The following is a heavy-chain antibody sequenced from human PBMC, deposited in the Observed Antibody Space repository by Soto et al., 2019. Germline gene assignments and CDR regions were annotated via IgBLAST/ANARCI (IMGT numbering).Heavy chain of an antibody. Sequence: GGSLRLSCAASGFTFSSYWMHWVRQAPGKGLVWVSRINSDGSSTSYADSVKGRFTISRDNAKNTLYLQMNSLRAEDTAVYYCARDQAVAGPLEVSYWYLDLWGRGTLVTVSS. D-gene: IGHD6-19*01. V-gene: IGHV3-74*01. CDR1: GFTFSSYW. CDR3: ARDQAVAGPLEVSYWYLDL. J-gene: IGHJ2*01. CDR2: INSDGSST.